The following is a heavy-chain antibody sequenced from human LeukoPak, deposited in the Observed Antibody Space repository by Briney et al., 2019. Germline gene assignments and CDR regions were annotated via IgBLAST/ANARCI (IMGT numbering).Heavy chain of an antibody. J-gene: IGHJ2*01. V-gene: IGHV4-59*08. CDR1: GGSISNYS. D-gene: IGHD3-22*01. Sequence: SETLSLICTVSGGSISNYSWSWIRQPPGKGLGWIGYIYYSGSTNYNPSLNSRVTISVDTSKNQFSLKLSSVTAADTAVYYCARHAADHYDSSGYYYNWYFDLWGRGALVTVSS. CDR2: IYYSGST. CDR3: ARHAADHYDSSGYYYNWYFDL.